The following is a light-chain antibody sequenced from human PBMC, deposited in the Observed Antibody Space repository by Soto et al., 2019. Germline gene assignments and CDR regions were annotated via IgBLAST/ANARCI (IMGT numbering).Light chain of an antibody. Sequence: EIVLTQSLATLSLSPGERATLSCRASQSISSSLAWYQQKPGQAPRLLIYDASSRATGFPARFSGSGSGTDFTLTIGSLEPEDFEFYYCQQRSEWPRTFGKGTKVDIK. CDR3: QQRSEWPRT. CDR2: DAS. V-gene: IGKV3-11*01. J-gene: IGKJ1*01. CDR1: QSISSS.